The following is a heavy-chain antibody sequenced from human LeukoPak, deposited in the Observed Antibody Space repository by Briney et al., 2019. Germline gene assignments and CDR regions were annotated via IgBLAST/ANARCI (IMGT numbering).Heavy chain of an antibody. CDR3: ARAWVGATGYFDY. D-gene: IGHD1-26*01. Sequence: GGSLRLSCAASGFTFSSYWMSWVRQAPGKGLEWVANINQDGSEKYYVDSVKGRFTISRDNAKNSLYLQMNSLRAEDTAVYYCARAWVGATGYFDYWGQGTLATVSS. V-gene: IGHV3-7*01. CDR2: INQDGSEK. J-gene: IGHJ4*02. CDR1: GFTFSSYW.